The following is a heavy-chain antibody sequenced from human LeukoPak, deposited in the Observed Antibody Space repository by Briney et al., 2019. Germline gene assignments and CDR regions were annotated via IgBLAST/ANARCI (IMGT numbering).Heavy chain of an antibody. CDR1: GGSINTPNYY. CDR3: ARASVLLSADY. D-gene: IGHD3-16*01. CDR2: IFYSGGT. J-gene: IGHJ4*02. V-gene: IGHV4-39*07. Sequence: SETLSLTCTVSGGSINTPNYYWGWIRQTPGKGLEWIGNIFYSGGTYYSPSLTSRVTISLDTSRNYFSLKLNSVTAADTAVYYCARASVLLSADYWGQGTLVTVSS.